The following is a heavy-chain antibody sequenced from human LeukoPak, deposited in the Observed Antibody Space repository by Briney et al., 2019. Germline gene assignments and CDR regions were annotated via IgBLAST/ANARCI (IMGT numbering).Heavy chain of an antibody. CDR2: INHSGST. J-gene: IGHJ4*02. Sequence: PSETLSLTCAVYGGSFSGYYWSWIRQPPGKGLEWIGEINHSGSTNYNPSLKSRVTISVDTSKNQFSLKLSSVTAADTAVYYCARHRYYSSNFDYWGQGTLVTVSS. D-gene: IGHD4-11*01. CDR3: ARHRYYSSNFDY. V-gene: IGHV4-34*01. CDR1: GGSFSGYY.